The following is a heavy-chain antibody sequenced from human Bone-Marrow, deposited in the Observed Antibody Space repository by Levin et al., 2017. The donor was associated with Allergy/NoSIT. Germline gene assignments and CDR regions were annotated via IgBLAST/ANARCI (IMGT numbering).Heavy chain of an antibody. CDR3: ARESLMSSNAFDI. J-gene: IGHJ3*02. CDR2: IGTSGSPI. D-gene: IGHD3-10*02. CDR1: GFTFSDYY. V-gene: IGHV3-11*01. Sequence: SCAASGFTFSDYYMSWIRQPPGKGLEWVSYIGTSGSPIYYADSVKGRFTISRDNAKNSLFLQMNSLRAEDTAVYYCARESLMSSNAFDIWGQGTMVTVSS.